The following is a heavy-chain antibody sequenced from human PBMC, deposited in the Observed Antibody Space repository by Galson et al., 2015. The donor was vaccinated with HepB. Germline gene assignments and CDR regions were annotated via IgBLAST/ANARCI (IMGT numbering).Heavy chain of an antibody. J-gene: IGHJ6*02. V-gene: IGHV3-43*01. Sequence: SLRLSCAASGFTFDDYTMHWVRQAPGKGLEWVSLISWDGVTTYYADSVKGRFTVSRDNSKHSLFLQMNSLRTQDTALFYCVKDFDHFHGSGNRPALGLGRRGPGATV. CDR2: ISWDGVTT. CDR3: VKDFDHFHGSGNRPALGLGR. CDR1: GFTFDDYT. D-gene: IGHD3-10*01.